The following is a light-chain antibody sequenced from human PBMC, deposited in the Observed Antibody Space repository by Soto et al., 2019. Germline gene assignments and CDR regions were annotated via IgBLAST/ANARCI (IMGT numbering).Light chain of an antibody. CDR2: WAS. V-gene: IGKV4-1*01. CDR3: QQYGSSPRLT. J-gene: IGKJ4*01. Sequence: DIVMTQSPDSLAVSLGERATINCKSSQSVFFSSNNKNYLAWYQQTPRQPPKLLIYWASTRASGVPDRFSGSGSGTDFTLTISRLEPEDFAVYYCQQYGSSPRLTFGGGTKVDIK. CDR1: QSVFFSSNNKNY.